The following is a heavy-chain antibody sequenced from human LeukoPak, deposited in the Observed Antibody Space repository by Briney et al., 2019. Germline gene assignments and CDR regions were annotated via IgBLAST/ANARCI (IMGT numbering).Heavy chain of an antibody. CDR3: ARGAYSSVFSFYDY. CDR2: ISSSSSYI. D-gene: IGHD6-19*01. Sequence: GRSLRLSCAASGFTFSSYGMHWVRQAPGKGLEWVSSISSSSSYIYYADSVKGRFTISRDNAKNSLYLQMNSLRAEDTAVYYCARGAYSSVFSFYDYWGQGTLVTVSS. V-gene: IGHV3-21*01. CDR1: GFTFSSYG. J-gene: IGHJ4*02.